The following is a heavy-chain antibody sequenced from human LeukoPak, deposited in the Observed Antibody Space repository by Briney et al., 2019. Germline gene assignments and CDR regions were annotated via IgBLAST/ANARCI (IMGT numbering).Heavy chain of an antibody. CDR2: INWNGGST. Sequence: GGSLRLSCAASGFTFDDYGMSWVRQAPGKGLEWVSGINWNGGSTGYADSVKGRFTISRDNSKNTLYLQMNSLRAEDTAVYYCAREDSYYYDSSGYYYRAYYFDYWGQGTLVTVSS. J-gene: IGHJ4*02. CDR3: AREDSYYYDSSGYYYRAYYFDY. V-gene: IGHV3-20*04. D-gene: IGHD3-22*01. CDR1: GFTFDDYG.